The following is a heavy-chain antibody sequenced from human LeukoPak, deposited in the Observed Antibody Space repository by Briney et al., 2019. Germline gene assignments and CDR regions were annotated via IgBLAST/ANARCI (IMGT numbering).Heavy chain of an antibody. J-gene: IGHJ4*02. CDR2: IRYDGRNK. D-gene: IGHD4-17*01. CDR1: GFTFSTYG. V-gene: IGHV3-30*02. CDR3: AKERGDYFDY. Sequence: PGGSLRLSCAASGFTFSTYGMHWVRQAPGKGLEWVAFIRYDGRNKYYADSVKGRFTISRDNSKNTLCLQMNSLRAEDTAVYYCAKERGDYFDYWGQGTLVTVSS.